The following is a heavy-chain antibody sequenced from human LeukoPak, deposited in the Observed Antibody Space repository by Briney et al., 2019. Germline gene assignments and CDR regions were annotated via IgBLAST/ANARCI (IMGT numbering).Heavy chain of an antibody. Sequence: PGGSLRLSCAASGFHFSSYSMNWVRQAPGEGLEWVSYISTSSSTIYYADSVKGRFTISRDNAKSSLYLQMNSLRDEDTAVYYCARDSYTSYYDSSGYSDWGQGTLVTVSS. J-gene: IGHJ4*02. CDR2: ISTSSSTI. CDR1: GFHFSSYS. CDR3: ARDSYTSYYDSSGYSD. D-gene: IGHD3-22*01. V-gene: IGHV3-48*02.